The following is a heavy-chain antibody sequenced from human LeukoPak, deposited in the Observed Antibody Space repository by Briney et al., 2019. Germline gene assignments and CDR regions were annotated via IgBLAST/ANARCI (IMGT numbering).Heavy chain of an antibody. CDR1: GGSFSGYY. J-gene: IGHJ4*02. V-gene: IGHV4-34*01. CDR2: INHSGST. D-gene: IGHD6-19*01. CDR3: ARQGQWLDYFDY. Sequence: PSETLSLTCAVYGGSFSGYYWSWIRQPPGKGLEWIGEINHSGSTNYNPSLKSRVTISVDTSKNQFSLKLSSVTAADTAVYYCARQGQWLDYFDYWGQGTLVTVSS.